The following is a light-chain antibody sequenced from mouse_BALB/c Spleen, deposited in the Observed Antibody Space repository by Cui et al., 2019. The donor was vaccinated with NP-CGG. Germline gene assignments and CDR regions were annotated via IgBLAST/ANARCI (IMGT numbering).Light chain of an antibody. Sequence: QAVVTQESAPTTSPGETATLTCRSSTGAVTTSNYANWVQEKPDHLFTGLIGGTNNRAPGVPARFSGSLIGDKAALTITGAQTEDEAMYFCALWYSNHWVFGGGTKLTVL. CDR1: TGAVTTSNY. J-gene: IGLJ1*01. CDR3: ALWYSNHWV. CDR2: GTN. V-gene: IGLV1*01.